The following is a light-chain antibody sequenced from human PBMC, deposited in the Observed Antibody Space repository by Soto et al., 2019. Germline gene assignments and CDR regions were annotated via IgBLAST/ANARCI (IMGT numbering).Light chain of an antibody. J-gene: IGKJ4*01. CDR2: GAS. CDR3: QQYNNWPPLT. CDR1: QSVSSN. V-gene: IGKV3-15*01. Sequence: EIVMTQSPATLSVSPGERATLSCMASQSVSSNVAWYQQKPGQAPRLLIYGASTRATGIPARFSGSGSGTEFTLTISSLQSEDFAVYYCQQYNNWPPLTFGGGTKVEIK.